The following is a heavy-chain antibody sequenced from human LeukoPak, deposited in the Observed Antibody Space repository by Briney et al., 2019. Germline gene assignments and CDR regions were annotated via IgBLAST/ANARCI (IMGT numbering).Heavy chain of an antibody. V-gene: IGHV3-23*01. J-gene: IGHJ4*02. Sequence: GGSLRLSCAVSGIILSNYGMSWVRQAPGKGLEWVAGISDSGGRTNYADSVKGRFTISRDNPKNTLYLQMNSLRAEDTAVYFCAKRGVVIRVILVGFHKEAYCFDSWGQGALVTVSS. CDR1: GIILSNYG. CDR2: ISDSGGRT. D-gene: IGHD3-22*01. CDR3: AKRGVVIRVILVGFHKEAYCFDS.